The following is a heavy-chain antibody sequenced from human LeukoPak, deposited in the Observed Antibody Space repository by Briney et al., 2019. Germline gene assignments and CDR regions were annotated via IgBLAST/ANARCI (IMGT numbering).Heavy chain of an antibody. D-gene: IGHD3-10*01. CDR3: AKVRNTFYYGSGNLDY. CDR2: ISGSGGST. J-gene: IGHJ4*02. Sequence: GGSLRLSCAASGFTFSSYAMSWVRQAPGKGLEWVSAISGSGGSTYYADSVKGRFTIPRDNSKNTLYLQMNSLRAEDTAVYYCAKVRNTFYYGSGNLDYWGQGTLVTVSS. CDR1: GFTFSSYA. V-gene: IGHV3-23*01.